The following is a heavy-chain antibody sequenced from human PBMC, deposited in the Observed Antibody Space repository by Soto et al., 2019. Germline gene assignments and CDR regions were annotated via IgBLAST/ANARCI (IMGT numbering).Heavy chain of an antibody. CDR1: GFTFSSYG. V-gene: IGHV3-30*03. J-gene: IGHJ4*02. CDR3: TGEVASGY. Sequence: GESLRLSFAASGFTFSSYGMHWVRQAPGKGLEWVAVISKDGSVKYYADSVKGRFTISRDNSKNTLYLQVNSLGAEDTAAYYCTGEVASGYWGQGT. CDR2: ISKDGSVK. D-gene: IGHD2-8*02.